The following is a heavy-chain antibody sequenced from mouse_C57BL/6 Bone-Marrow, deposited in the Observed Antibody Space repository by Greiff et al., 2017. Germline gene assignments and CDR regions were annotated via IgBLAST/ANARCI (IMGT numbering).Heavy chain of an antibody. D-gene: IGHD2-1*01. CDR2: IYPRSGNT. V-gene: IGHV1-81*01. CDR3: ASVYYGNPVYFDY. J-gene: IGHJ2*01. CDR1: GYTFTSYG. Sequence: VQLQQSGAELARPGASVKLSCKASGYTFTSYGISWVKQRTGQGLEWIGEIYPRSGNTYYNEKFKGKATLTADKSSSTAYMELRSLTSEDSAVYYCASVYYGNPVYFDYWGQGTTLTVSS.